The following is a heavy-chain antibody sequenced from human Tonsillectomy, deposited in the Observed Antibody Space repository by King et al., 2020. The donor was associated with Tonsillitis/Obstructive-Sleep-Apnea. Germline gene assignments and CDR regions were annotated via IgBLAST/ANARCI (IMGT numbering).Heavy chain of an antibody. CDR2: ISSGGSTI. D-gene: IGHD1-14*01. V-gene: IGHV3-48*03. Sequence: VQLVESGGGLVQPGGSLRLSCAASGFTFSSSEMNWVRQAPGRGLEWGSYISSGGSTIYYADSVKGRFTISRDNAKNSLYLHMNSLRAEDTAVYYCARDRTRGAFDIWGQGTRVTVSS. J-gene: IGHJ3*02. CDR1: GFTFSSSE. CDR3: ARDRTRGAFDI.